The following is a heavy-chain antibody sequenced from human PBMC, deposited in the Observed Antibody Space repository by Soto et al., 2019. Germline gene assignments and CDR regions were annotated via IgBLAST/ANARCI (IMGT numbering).Heavy chain of an antibody. Sequence: GGSLRLSCAASGFTFGSYAMHWVRQAPGKGLEWVAVISYAGSNKYYADSVKGRFTISRDNSKNTLYLQMNSLRAEDTAVYYCARPLWRDDYNWGYFDLWGRGTLVTVSS. CDR3: ARPLWRDDYNWGYFDL. D-gene: IGHD4-4*01. J-gene: IGHJ2*01. CDR1: GFTFGSYA. CDR2: ISYAGSNK. V-gene: IGHV3-30-3*01.